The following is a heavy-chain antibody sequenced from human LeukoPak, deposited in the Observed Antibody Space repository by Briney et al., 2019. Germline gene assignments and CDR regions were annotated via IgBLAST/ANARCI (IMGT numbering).Heavy chain of an antibody. CDR3: ARVFWEKDGFIGAFDI. J-gene: IGHJ3*02. CDR2: IYSDDST. V-gene: IGHV3-66*01. Sequence: GGSLRLSCAASGFTVSGNYMSWVRQAPGKGLEWVSIIYSDDSTYYADSVKGRFTISRDNSKNTLYLQMNSLRAEDTAVYYCARVFWEKDGFIGAFDIWGQGTMVTVSS. D-gene: IGHD3-3*01. CDR1: GFTVSGNY.